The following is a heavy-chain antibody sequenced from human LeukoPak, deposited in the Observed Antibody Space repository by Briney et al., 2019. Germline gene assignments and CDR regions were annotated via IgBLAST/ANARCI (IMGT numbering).Heavy chain of an antibody. CDR3: ASDRPLDADDYYGFYYFDY. CDR1: GYTFTGYY. CDR2: INPNSGGT. Sequence: ASVKVSCRSSGYTFTGYYMRWVRQAPGQGLQWMGWINPNSGGTNHAQKFQGRVTMTRDTSISTAYMELSRLRSDDTAVYYCASDRPLDADDYYGFYYFDYWGQGTLVTVSS. V-gene: IGHV1-2*02. D-gene: IGHD3-10*01. J-gene: IGHJ4*02.